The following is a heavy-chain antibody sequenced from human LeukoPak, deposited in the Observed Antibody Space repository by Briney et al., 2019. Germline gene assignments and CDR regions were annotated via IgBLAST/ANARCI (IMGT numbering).Heavy chain of an antibody. CDR1: GFTFGSYW. CDR3: ARGYSGYVD. Sequence: GGSLRLSCAASGFTFGSYWMSWVRQAPGKGLEWVANIKHSGNEKYYVDSVKGRFTISRDNAKNSLYLQMNSLRAEDTAMYYCARGYSGYVDWGQGTLVTVSS. J-gene: IGHJ4*02. D-gene: IGHD5-12*01. V-gene: IGHV3-7*04. CDR2: IKHSGNEK.